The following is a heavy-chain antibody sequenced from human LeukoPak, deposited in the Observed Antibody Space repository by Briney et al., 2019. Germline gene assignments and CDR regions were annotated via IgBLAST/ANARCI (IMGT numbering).Heavy chain of an antibody. D-gene: IGHD5-18*01. Sequence: ASGKVSCKVSGYTLTELSMHWVRQAPGKGLEWMGGFDPEDGETIYAQKFQGRVTMTEDTSTDTAYMELSSLRSEDTAVYYCATDGPYTAMVKGGDYWGQGTLVTVSS. CDR1: GYTLTELS. CDR2: FDPEDGET. J-gene: IGHJ4*02. CDR3: ATDGPYTAMVKGGDY. V-gene: IGHV1-24*01.